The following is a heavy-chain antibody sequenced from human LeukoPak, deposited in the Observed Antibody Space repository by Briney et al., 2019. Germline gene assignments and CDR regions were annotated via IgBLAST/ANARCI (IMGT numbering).Heavy chain of an antibody. CDR2: IWNSGNS. Sequence: PSETLSLTCTVSAGSINSGGYFWTWVRQRPGEGLEWIGYIWNSGNSYYNPSLSSRVIISADSSKSTFSLKLSSVTAADTAVYYCARYHCGSNYCPGVDFYGQGTLVTVSS. D-gene: IGHD2-21*02. CDR1: AGSINSGGYF. J-gene: IGHJ4*02. CDR3: ARYHCGSNYCPGVDF. V-gene: IGHV4-31*03.